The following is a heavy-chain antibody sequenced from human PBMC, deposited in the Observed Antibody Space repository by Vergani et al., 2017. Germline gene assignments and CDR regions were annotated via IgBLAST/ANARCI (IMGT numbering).Heavy chain of an antibody. V-gene: IGHV4-38-2*01. CDR3: ARRPTWELGAFDI. D-gene: IGHD1-26*01. CDR1: GYSINSDLY. CDR2: IYPSGNT. J-gene: IGHJ3*02. Sequence: QVQLPESGPGLVKPSETLSLPCAVSGYSINSDLYWGWIRQPPGKGLEWIATIYPSGNTYYNPSLNSRLTMSVDTSKNQFSLKLNSMTAADTAVYYCARRPTWELGAFDIWGQGTLVTVSS.